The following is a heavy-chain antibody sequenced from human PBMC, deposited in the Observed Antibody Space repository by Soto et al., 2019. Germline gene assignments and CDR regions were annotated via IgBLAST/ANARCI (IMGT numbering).Heavy chain of an antibody. V-gene: IGHV6-1*01. Sequence: QTLSLTCSISGDSVSSNSAAWNWIRQSPSRGLEWLGRTYYRSKWYNDYAVSVKSRITINPDTSKNQFSLQLNSVTPEDTAVYYCAREGYYYDSSGYYSHVGFDYWGQGTLVTVSS. J-gene: IGHJ4*02. CDR3: AREGYYYDSSGYYSHVGFDY. D-gene: IGHD3-22*01. CDR1: GDSVSSNSAA. CDR2: TYYRSKWYN.